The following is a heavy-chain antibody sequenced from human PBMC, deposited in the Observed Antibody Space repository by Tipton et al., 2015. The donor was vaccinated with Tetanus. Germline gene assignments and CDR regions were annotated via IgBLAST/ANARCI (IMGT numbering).Heavy chain of an antibody. CDR2: IYYSGST. CDR1: GGSISSYY. Sequence: TLSLTCTVSGGSISSYYWSWIRQPPGKGLEWIGYIYYSGSTNYNPSLKSRVTISVDTSKNQFSLKLSSVTAADTAVYYCARDRYYVSGEVIYYYGMDVWGQGTTVTVSS. V-gene: IGHV4-59*12. J-gene: IGHJ6*02. D-gene: IGHD3-10*01. CDR3: ARDRYYVSGEVIYYYGMDV.